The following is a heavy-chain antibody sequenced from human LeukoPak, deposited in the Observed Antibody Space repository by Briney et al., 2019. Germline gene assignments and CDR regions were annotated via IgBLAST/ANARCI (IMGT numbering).Heavy chain of an antibody. V-gene: IGHV3-7*01. J-gene: IGHJ4*02. Sequence: PGGSLRLSCAASGFTVSSNYMNWVRQAPGKGLEWVANINQDGSERYQVDSVKGRFTISRDNAQNSLYLQMNSLRAEDTAVYYCARARPNVVVGPAAAHFDYWGQGTLVTVSS. CDR1: GFTVSSNY. D-gene: IGHD2-2*01. CDR2: INQDGSER. CDR3: ARARPNVVVGPAAAHFDY.